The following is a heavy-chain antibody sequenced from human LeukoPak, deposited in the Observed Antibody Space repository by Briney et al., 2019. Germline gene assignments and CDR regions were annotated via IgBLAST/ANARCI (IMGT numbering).Heavy chain of an antibody. J-gene: IGHJ3*02. CDR2: INPSGGST. CDR3: ARDGLLGRDAFDI. D-gene: IGHD7-27*01. V-gene: IGHV1-46*01. Sequence: GASVKVSCKASGYTFTSYYMHWVRQAPGQGLEWMGIINPSGGSTSYAQKFQGRVTMTRDMSTSTVYMELSSLRSEDTAVYYCARDGLLGRDAFDIWGQGTMVTVSS. CDR1: GYTFTSYY.